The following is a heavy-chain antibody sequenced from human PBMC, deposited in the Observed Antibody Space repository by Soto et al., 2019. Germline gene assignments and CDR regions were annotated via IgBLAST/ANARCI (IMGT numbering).Heavy chain of an antibody. CDR1: GFTFSAYY. CDR2: INPNSGGT. J-gene: IGHJ6*02. Sequence: QVQLVQSGTEVQKPGASVKVSCKASGFTFSAYYIYWVRQAPGQGLEWIGWINPNSGGTNNAQKFQGRVTMTRDTPTSTVYMELSALIPDDTAVYYCARSLLDEYSSSWRSAYYGMDVWGQGTTVTVSS. D-gene: IGHD6-13*01. V-gene: IGHV1-2*02. CDR3: ARSLLDEYSSSWRSAYYGMDV.